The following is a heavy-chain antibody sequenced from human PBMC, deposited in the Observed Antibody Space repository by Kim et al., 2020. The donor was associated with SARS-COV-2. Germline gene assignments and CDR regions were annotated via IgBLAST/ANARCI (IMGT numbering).Heavy chain of an antibody. CDR1: GFTFSRYW. CDR2: IGPDGTGK. V-gene: IGHV3-7*03. Sequence: GGSLRLSCAASGFTFSRYWMNWVRQTPGKGLQWVANIGPDGTGKNFGDSMKDRVSISRDNAENSMYLQMNSLRVEDTAIYYCAREDGTFDHWGQGILVTVSS. J-gene: IGHJ4*02. CDR3: AREDGTFDH.